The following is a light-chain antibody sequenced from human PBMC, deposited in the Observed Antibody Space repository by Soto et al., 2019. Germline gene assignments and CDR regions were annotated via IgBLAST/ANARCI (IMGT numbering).Light chain of an antibody. Sequence: EILMSQSPATLSVSPGEGATLSCRASQSVSSYLAWYQQKPGQAPRLLIYDASNRATGIPARFSGSGSGTDFTLTISSLEPEDFAVYYCQQRSNWITFGQGTRLEIK. J-gene: IGKJ5*01. CDR2: DAS. V-gene: IGKV3-11*01. CDR3: QQRSNWIT. CDR1: QSVSSY.